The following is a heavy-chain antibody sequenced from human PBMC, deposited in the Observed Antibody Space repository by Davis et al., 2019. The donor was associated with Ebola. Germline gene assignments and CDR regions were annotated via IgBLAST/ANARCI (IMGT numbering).Heavy chain of an antibody. CDR1: GGSISSYY. CDR3: AGDSGSYQDDAFGI. CDR2: IYYSGST. J-gene: IGHJ3*02. V-gene: IGHV4-59*01. D-gene: IGHD1-26*01. Sequence: PSETLSLTCTVSGGSISSYYWSWIRQPPGKGLEWIGYIYYSGSTNYNPSLKSRVTISVDTSKNQFSLKLSSVTAADTAVYYCAGDSGSYQDDAFGIWGQGTMVTVSS.